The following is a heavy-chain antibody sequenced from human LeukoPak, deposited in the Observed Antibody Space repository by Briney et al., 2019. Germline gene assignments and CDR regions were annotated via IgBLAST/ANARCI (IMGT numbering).Heavy chain of an antibody. Sequence: GGSLRLSCAASGFTFSSYSTNRVRQAPGKGLEWVSYISSSSSTIYYADSVKGRFTISRDNAKNSLYLQMNSLRAEDTAVYYCARDYGDYSSLYFDYWGQGTLVTVSS. CDR1: GFTFSSYS. J-gene: IGHJ4*02. V-gene: IGHV3-48*01. CDR2: ISSSSSTI. CDR3: ARDYGDYSSLYFDY. D-gene: IGHD4-17*01.